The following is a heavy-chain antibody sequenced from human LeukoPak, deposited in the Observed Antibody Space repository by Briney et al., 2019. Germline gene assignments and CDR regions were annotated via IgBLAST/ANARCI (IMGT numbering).Heavy chain of an antibody. CDR2: IYYSGST. CDR1: GGSISSYY. J-gene: IGHJ4*02. Sequence: SETLSLTCTVSGGSISSYYWSWIRQPPGKGLEWIGYIYYSGSTNYNPSLKSRVTISVDTSKNQFSLKLSSVTAADTAVYYCAREKEFTSFDYWGQGALVTVSS. V-gene: IGHV4-59*01. D-gene: IGHD3-10*01. CDR3: AREKEFTSFDY.